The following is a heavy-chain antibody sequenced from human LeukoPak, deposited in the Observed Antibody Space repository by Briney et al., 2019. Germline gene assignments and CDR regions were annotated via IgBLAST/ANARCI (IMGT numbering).Heavy chain of an antibody. CDR1: GFTFSSYS. Sequence: KPGGSLRLSRAASGFTFSSYSMNWVRQAPGKGLEWVSSISSSSSYIHSADSVRGRFTISRDNAKNSLFLQTNTLRAEDTAVYSCARVEWGDAFDIWGQGTMVTVFS. D-gene: IGHD1-26*01. J-gene: IGHJ3*02. CDR2: ISSSSSYI. V-gene: IGHV3-21*01. CDR3: ARVEWGDAFDI.